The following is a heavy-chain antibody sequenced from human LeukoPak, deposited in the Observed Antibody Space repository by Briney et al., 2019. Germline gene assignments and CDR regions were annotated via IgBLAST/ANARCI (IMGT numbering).Heavy chain of an antibody. D-gene: IGHD1-26*01. Sequence: ASVKVSCKASGYTFTSYYIHWVRQAPGQGLEWMGIINPSGGSTSYAQKFQGRVTMTRDMSTSTAYMELSRLRSDDTAVYYCARSGPSLPTNSGTYYGWFDPWGQGTLVTVSS. J-gene: IGHJ5*02. V-gene: IGHV1-46*01. CDR3: ARSGPSLPTNSGTYYGWFDP. CDR1: GYTFTSYY. CDR2: INPSGGST.